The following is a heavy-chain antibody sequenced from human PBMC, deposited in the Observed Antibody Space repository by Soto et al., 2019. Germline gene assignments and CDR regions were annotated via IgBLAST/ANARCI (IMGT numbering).Heavy chain of an antibody. J-gene: IGHJ4*02. D-gene: IGHD5-18*01. CDR2: SYYSGST. V-gene: IGHV4-59*08. CDR1: GGSISSYY. Sequence: SETLSLTCTVSGGSISSYYWSWIRQPPGKGLEWIGYSYYSGSTNYNPSLKSRVTISVDTSKNQFSLKLSSVTAADTDVYYCARRYGSCFDYWGQGTLVTVSS. CDR3: ARRYGSCFDY.